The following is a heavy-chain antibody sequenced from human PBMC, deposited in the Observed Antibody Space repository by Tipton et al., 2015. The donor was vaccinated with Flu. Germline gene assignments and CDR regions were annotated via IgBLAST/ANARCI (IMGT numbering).Heavy chain of an antibody. CDR2: ISKDGRNE. J-gene: IGHJ3*02. CDR1: GFSFSGCG. D-gene: IGHD6-19*01. Sequence: SMRPSCVVSGFSFSGCGLHWVRQAPGKGLEWVSTISKDGRNEYYVDSVKGRFTVSRDNSKNTLSLQMNSLRGDDTAMYYCVQGRERRAPWLDVFDIWGQGTVVTVTS. CDR3: VQGRERRAPWLDVFDI. V-gene: IGHV3-30*03.